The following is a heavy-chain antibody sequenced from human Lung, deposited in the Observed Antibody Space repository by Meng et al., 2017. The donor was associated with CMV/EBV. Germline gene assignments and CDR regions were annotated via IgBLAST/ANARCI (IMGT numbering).Heavy chain of an antibody. Sequence: AXVXVSCKPSGYTFTSFGISWVRQAPGQGLEWVGWISTSNGDTNYAQKIQGRVTLTTDTSTSTAYMEMRNLGSDDTALYYCARVLPEAGTSDYWGQGTLVTVSS. CDR3: ARVLPEAGTSDY. CDR2: ISTSNGDT. D-gene: IGHD6-19*01. J-gene: IGHJ4*02. V-gene: IGHV1-18*01. CDR1: GYTFTSFG.